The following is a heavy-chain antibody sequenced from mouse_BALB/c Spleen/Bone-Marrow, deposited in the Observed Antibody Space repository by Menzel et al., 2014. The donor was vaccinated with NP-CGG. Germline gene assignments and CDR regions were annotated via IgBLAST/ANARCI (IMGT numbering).Heavy chain of an antibody. D-gene: IGHD1-1*02. J-gene: IGHJ1*01. CDR3: TRGGGNYWYFDV. CDR1: GYTFTSYW. CDR2: IYPGSGST. Sequence: GSELVRPGASVKLSCKASGYTFTSYWMHWVKQRHGQGLEWIGNIYPGSGSTNYDEKFKSKGTLTVDTSSSTAYMHLSSLTSEDSAVYYCTRGGGNYWYFDVWGAGTTVTVSS. V-gene: IGHV1S22*01.